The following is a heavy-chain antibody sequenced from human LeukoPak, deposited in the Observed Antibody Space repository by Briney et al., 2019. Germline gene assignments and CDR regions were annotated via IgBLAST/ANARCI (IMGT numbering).Heavy chain of an antibody. D-gene: IGHD3-10*01. CDR1: GYSITRGYY. CDR2: IYHSGST. V-gene: IGHV4-38-2*02. CDR3: ARSGPYYYHYMDV. Sequence: PSETLSLTCTVSGYSITRGYYWGWIRQPPGKGLEWIGSIYHSGSTYYNPSLKSRVVISVDTSKNQFSLKLNSVTAADTAVYYCARSGPYYYHYMDVWGKGTTVTVSS. J-gene: IGHJ6*03.